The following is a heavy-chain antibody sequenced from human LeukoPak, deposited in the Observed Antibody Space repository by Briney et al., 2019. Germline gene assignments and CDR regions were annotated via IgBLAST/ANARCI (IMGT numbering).Heavy chain of an antibody. CDR1: GGSISSSSSY. CDR2: VRYSGKT. V-gene: IGHV4-39*01. J-gene: IGHJ4*02. Sequence: SETLSLTCTVSGGSISSSSSYWGWIRQPPGKGLGWIVSVRYSGKTYYNPSLKSRVTMSVATSKNPFSLRLTSVTAADTAVYSCARHYYDNSGLAYYFDYWGQGTLVTVSS. D-gene: IGHD3-22*01. CDR3: ARHYYDNSGLAYYFDY.